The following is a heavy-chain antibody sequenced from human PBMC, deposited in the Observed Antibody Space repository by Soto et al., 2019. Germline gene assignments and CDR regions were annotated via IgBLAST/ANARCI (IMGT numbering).Heavy chain of an antibody. V-gene: IGHV3-23*01. D-gene: IGHD3-10*01. J-gene: IGHJ4*02. CDR3: VKVDGPNFGAGSSVFDF. Sequence: EVQLLESGGGLVQPGGSLTLSCEASGLTFSTYAMSWVRQAPGKGLEWVSAIRSSGDSTDYADSVKGRFTISRDNSDNTLYLQMNSLRADDTAVYYCVKVDGPNFGAGSSVFDFWGQGNLVIVSA. CDR1: GLTFSTYA. CDR2: IRSSGDST.